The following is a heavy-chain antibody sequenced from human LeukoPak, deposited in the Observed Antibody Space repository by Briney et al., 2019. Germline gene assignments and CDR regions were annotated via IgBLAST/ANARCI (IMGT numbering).Heavy chain of an antibody. J-gene: IGHJ4*02. D-gene: IGHD6-13*01. CDR1: GFTFSSYG. CDR2: ISYDGSNK. Sequence: GGSLRLSCAASGFTFSSYGMHWVRQAPGKGLEWVAVISYDGSNKYYADSVKGRFTISRDNSKNTLYLQMNSLRAEDTAVYYCAKDLGETGYSSSWAFGGWGQGTLVTVSS. V-gene: IGHV3-30*18. CDR3: AKDLGETGYSSSWAFGG.